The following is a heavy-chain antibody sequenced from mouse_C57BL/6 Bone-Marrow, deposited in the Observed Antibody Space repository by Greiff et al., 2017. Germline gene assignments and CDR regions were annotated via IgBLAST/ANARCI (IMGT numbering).Heavy chain of an antibody. V-gene: IGHV14-4*01. J-gene: IGHJ2*01. CDR2: IDPENGDT. Sequence: EVQLQQSGAELVRPGASVKLSCTASGFNIKDDYMHWVKQRPEQGLEWIGWIDPENGDTEYASKFQGKATITADTSSHTAYLQLSSLTSEDTAVYYCTTGGYDEDYFDYWGQGTTLTASS. D-gene: IGHD2-2*01. CDR1: GFNIKDDY. CDR3: TTGGYDEDYFDY.